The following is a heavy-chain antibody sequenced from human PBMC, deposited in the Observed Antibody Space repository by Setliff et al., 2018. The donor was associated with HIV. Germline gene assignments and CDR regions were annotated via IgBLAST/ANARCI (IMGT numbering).Heavy chain of an antibody. CDR3: ARRSNVWGSYRFDY. J-gene: IGHJ4*02. CDR1: GGSFNGYS. D-gene: IGHD3-16*02. V-gene: IGHV4-34*01. CDR2: INHSGST. Sequence: PSETLSLTCAVYGGSFNGYSWTWIRQPPGKGLEWIGGINHSGSTYYNPSLKSRLTISVDTSRNHFSLKLRSVTAADTAVYYCARRSNVWGSYRFDYWGQGTLVTVSS.